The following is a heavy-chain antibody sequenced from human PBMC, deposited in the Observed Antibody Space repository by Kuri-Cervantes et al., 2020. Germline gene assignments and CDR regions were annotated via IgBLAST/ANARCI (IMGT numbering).Heavy chain of an antibody. Sequence: GESLKIPCAASGFTFRSYAMHWVRQAPGKGLEWAAVISYDGSNKYYADSVKGRFTISRDNSKNTLYLQMNSLRAEDTAVYYCARGSTGWPYYFDYWGQGTLVTVSS. CDR2: ISYDGSNK. J-gene: IGHJ4*02. V-gene: IGHV3-30-3*01. D-gene: IGHD6-19*01. CDR3: ARGSTGWPYYFDY. CDR1: GFTFRSYA.